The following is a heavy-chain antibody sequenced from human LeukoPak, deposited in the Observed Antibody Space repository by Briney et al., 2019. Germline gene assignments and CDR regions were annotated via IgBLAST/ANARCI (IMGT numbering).Heavy chain of an antibody. D-gene: IGHD3-22*01. J-gene: IGHJ3*02. V-gene: IGHV3-9*01. CDR1: GFTFDDYA. Sequence: PGGFLRLSCAASGFTFDDYAMHWVRQAPGKGLEWVSGISWNSGSIGYADSVKGRFTISRDKAKNSLYLQMNSLRAEDTALYYCAKDISSGYQRGAFYIWGQGTIVTVSS. CDR2: ISWNSGSI. CDR3: AKDISSGYQRGAFYI.